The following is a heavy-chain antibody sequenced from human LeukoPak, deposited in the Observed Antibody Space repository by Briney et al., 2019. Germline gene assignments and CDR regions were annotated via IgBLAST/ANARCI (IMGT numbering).Heavy chain of an antibody. Sequence: SETLSLTCTVFGGSISRYFWSWIRQPAGKGLEWIGRIYTNGNTNYNPSLKSRVTMSVDTSKNHFSLKLSSVTAADTAVYYCARDLCGYSGGCSLDYWGQGTLVTVSS. CDR3: ARDLCGYSGGCSLDY. V-gene: IGHV4-4*07. D-gene: IGHD5-12*01. CDR2: IYTNGNT. J-gene: IGHJ4*02. CDR1: GGSISRYF.